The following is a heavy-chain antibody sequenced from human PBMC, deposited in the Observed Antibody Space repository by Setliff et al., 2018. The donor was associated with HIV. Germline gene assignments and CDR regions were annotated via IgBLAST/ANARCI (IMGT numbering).Heavy chain of an antibody. D-gene: IGHD5-12*01. CDR3: ARQGGYSGYGFYYYYYYMDV. CDR2: INHSGST. J-gene: IGHJ6*03. V-gene: IGHV4-34*01. CDR1: GGSFRGYY. Sequence: SETLSLTCAVYGGSFRGYYWSWIRQPPGKGLEWIGEINHSGSTNYNPSLKSRVTISVDTSKSQFSLKLSSVTAADTAVYYCARQGGYSGYGFYYYYYYMDVWGKGTTVTVS.